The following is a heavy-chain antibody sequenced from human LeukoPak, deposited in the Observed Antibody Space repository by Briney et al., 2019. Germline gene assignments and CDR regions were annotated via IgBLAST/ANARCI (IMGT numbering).Heavy chain of an antibody. CDR2: IYHSGST. V-gene: IGHV4-38-2*01. Sequence: PAETVSLTCAVSGYSISSGYYWGWIRQPPGKGVEWIGGIYHSGSTYYNPSLKSRVTISVDTSKNQFSLKLSSVTAADTAVYYCARHEEHQLVPEFRYWGQGTLVTVSS. D-gene: IGHD6-13*01. CDR1: GYSISSGYY. J-gene: IGHJ4*02. CDR3: ARHEEHQLVPEFRY.